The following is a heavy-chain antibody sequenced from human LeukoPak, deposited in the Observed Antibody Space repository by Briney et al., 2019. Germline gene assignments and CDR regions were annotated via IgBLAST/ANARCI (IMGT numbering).Heavy chain of an antibody. D-gene: IGHD3-9*01. CDR3: ARDLQKTGCRKCGYGMDV. CDR1: GFTFTDYY. CDR2: ISSSVSTI. Sequence: PGGSLRPSCAASGFTFTDYYMSWIRQAPGKGLEGFSYISSSVSTIYYADSVKGRFTISRDNAKNSLYLQMNSLRAEDTAVYYCARDLQKTGCRKCGYGMDVWGQGTTVTVSS. J-gene: IGHJ6*02. V-gene: IGHV3-11*01.